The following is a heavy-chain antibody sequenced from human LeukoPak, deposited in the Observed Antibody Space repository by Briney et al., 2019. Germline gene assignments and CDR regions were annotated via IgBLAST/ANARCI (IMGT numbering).Heavy chain of an antibody. CDR1: GFTFSSYS. V-gene: IGHV3-21*01. J-gene: IGHJ6*03. Sequence: GGSLRLSCAASGFTFSSYSMNWVRQAPGKGLEWVSSISSSSSYIYYADSVKGRFTISRDNAKNSLYLQMNSLRAEDTAVYYCARGPRQGPRGYYYYMDVWGKGTTVTVSS. CDR2: ISSSSSYI. CDR3: ARGPRQGPRGYYYYMDV.